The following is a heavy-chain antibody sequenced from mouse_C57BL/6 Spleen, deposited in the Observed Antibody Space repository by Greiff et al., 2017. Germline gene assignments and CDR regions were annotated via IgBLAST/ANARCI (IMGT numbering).Heavy chain of an antibody. J-gene: IGHJ2*01. Sequence: EVQLVESEGGLVQPGSSMKLSCTASGFTFSDYYMAWVRQVPEKGLEWVANINYDGSSTYYLDSLKSRFIISRDNAKNILYLQMSSLKSEDTATYYCARSHLTGAFDYWGQGTTLTVSS. CDR3: ARSHLTGAFDY. CDR2: INYDGSST. CDR1: GFTFSDYY. D-gene: IGHD4-1*01. V-gene: IGHV5-16*01.